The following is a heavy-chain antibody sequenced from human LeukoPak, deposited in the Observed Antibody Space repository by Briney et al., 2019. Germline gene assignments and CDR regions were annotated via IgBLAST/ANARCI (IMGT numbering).Heavy chain of an antibody. CDR1: GGSISSSSYY. CDR3: ATYDEGYCSGGSCYDWFDP. D-gene: IGHD2-15*01. J-gene: IGHJ5*02. Sequence: SETLSLTCTVSGGSISSSSYYWGWIRQPPGKGLEWMGGIYYSGSTYYNPSLKSRVTISVDTSKNQFSLKLSSVTAADTAVYYCATYDEGYCSGGSCYDWFDPWGQGTLVTVSS. V-gene: IGHV4-39*01. CDR2: IYYSGST.